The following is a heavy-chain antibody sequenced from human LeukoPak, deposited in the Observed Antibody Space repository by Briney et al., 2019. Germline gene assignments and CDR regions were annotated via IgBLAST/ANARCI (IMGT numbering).Heavy chain of an antibody. Sequence: SGPTLVKPTQTLTLTCTFSGFSLTTSGVGVGWIRQPPGKALEWLAPIYWDDDERYSPSLKNRLTITRDTSKNQVVLTMTNMDPVDTATYYCAHRMGMGGFDPWGQGTLVTVSS. CDR1: GFSLTTSGVG. CDR3: AHRMGMGGFDP. V-gene: IGHV2-5*02. J-gene: IGHJ5*02. D-gene: IGHD3-16*01. CDR2: IYWDDDE.